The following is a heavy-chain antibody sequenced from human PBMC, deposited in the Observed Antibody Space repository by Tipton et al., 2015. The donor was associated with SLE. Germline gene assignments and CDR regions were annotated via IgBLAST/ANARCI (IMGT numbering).Heavy chain of an antibody. D-gene: IGHD3-10*01. V-gene: IGHV4-38-2*02. J-gene: IGHJ5*02. Sequence: TLSLTCSVTGYSISSGYYWGWIRQPPGKGLEWIGSIYYSGSPYYNPSLKSRVTISEDTSKNQFSLKVSSVTAADTAIYYCARDSSGMGYYWFDPWGQGTLVTVSS. CDR1: GYSISSGYY. CDR2: IYYSGSP. CDR3: ARDSSGMGYYWFDP.